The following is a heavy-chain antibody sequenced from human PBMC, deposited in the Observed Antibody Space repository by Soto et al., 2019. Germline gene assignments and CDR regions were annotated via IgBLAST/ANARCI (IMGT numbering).Heavy chain of an antibody. D-gene: IGHD6-13*01. CDR2: IYYSGST. CDR1: GGSISSSSYY. J-gene: IGHJ4*02. V-gene: IGHV4-39*01. CDR3: ARHEPGIAAAATRGPWDY. Sequence: SQTLSLTCTVSGGSISSSSYYWFWIRHAPGKGLEWIGSIYYSGSTYYNPSLKSRVTISVERSKNQFSLKLSSVTAADTALYYCARHEPGIAAAATRGPWDYWGQGNLVVFSS.